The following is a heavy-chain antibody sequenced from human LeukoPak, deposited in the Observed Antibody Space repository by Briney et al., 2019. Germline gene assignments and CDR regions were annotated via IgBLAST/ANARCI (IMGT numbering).Heavy chain of an antibody. CDR1: GGTFSSYA. CDR2: IIPIFGTA. D-gene: IGHD6-13*01. Sequence: ASVKLSCTASGGTFSSYAISWVRQAPGQGLEWMGRIIPIFGTANYAQTFLGRVTITTDEFTSTAYMELSSLRSEDTAVYYCAREVFIAAADYWYFDLWGRGTLVTVSS. V-gene: IGHV1-69*05. J-gene: IGHJ2*01. CDR3: AREVFIAAADYWYFDL.